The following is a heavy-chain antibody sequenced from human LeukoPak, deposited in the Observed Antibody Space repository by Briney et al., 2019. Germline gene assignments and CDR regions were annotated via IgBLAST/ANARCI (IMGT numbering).Heavy chain of an antibody. Sequence: PSETLSLTCTVSGGSISSGSYYWSWIRQPAGKRLEWIGRIYASGSTNYNPSLESRATISVDTSKNQFSLKLSSVTAADTAVYYCARVSWIAAAGYYYYMDVWGKGTTVTVS. D-gene: IGHD6-25*01. J-gene: IGHJ6*03. CDR3: ARVSWIAAAGYYYYMDV. CDR1: GGSISSGSYY. CDR2: IYASGST. V-gene: IGHV4-61*02.